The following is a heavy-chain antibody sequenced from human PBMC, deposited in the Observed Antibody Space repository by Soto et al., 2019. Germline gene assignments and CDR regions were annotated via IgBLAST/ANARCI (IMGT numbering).Heavy chain of an antibody. J-gene: IGHJ4*02. V-gene: IGHV1-2*02. CDR1: GYTLTDHY. D-gene: IGHD4-17*01. CDR3: ARSLTTLTTLLDY. CDR2: INPNGGT. Sequence: ASVKVSCKASGYTLTDHYMHWVREAPGQGLEWMGWINPNGGTNYAQQFQGRVTMTRDTSISTAYMELSRLRSDDTAVYYCARSLTTLTTLLDYWGQGTLVTVSS.